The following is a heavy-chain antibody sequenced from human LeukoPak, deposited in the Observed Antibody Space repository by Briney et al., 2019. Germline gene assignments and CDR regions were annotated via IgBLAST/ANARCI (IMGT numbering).Heavy chain of an antibody. Sequence: QPGGSLRLSCAASGFTFSSYWMSWVRQAPGKGLEWVANIKQDGGEKYYVDSVEGRFTISRDNAKNSLYLQMNSLRAEDTAVFYCARELSGSISRHFDYWGQGTLVTVSS. D-gene: IGHD2-15*01. V-gene: IGHV3-7*01. CDR3: ARELSGSISRHFDY. J-gene: IGHJ4*02. CDR2: IKQDGGEK. CDR1: GFTFSSYW.